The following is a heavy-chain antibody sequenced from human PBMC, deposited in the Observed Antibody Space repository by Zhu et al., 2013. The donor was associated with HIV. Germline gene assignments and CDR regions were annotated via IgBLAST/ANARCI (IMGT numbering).Heavy chain of an antibody. J-gene: IGHJ6*02. CDR1: GGTFSNYA. V-gene: IGHV1-69*01. CDR2: IIPIFGTA. D-gene: IGHD3-22*01. Sequence: QVQLVQSGAEVKKPGSSVKVSCKASGGTFSNYAISWVRQAPGQGLEWMGGIIPIFGTADYTQKFQGRLTITADESTSTGYMELSSLRSEDTAVYYCARARXTFYMIVGRLPRYRVWGQGDQGHRLL. CDR3: ARARXTFYMIVGRLPRYRV.